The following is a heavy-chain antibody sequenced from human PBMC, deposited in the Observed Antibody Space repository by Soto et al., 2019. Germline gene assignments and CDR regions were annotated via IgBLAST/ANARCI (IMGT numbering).Heavy chain of an antibody. J-gene: IGHJ4*02. CDR2: ISAYNGNT. V-gene: IGHV1-18*01. Sequence: ASVKVSCKDSCFTFSSSGISLVRPAPGQGLEWMGWISAYNGNTNYAQKLQGRVTMTTDTSTSTAYMELRSLRSDDTAVYYCARALNFDYGDYYGYWGQGTLVTVSS. CDR3: ARALNFDYGDYYGY. CDR1: CFTFSSSG. D-gene: IGHD4-17*01.